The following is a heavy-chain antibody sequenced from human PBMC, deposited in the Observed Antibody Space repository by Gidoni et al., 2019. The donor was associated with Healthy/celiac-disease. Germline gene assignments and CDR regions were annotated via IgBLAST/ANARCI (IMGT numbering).Heavy chain of an antibody. Sequence: QVQLVESGGGVVQPGRSLRLSCAASGFIFSHYGMHWVRQAPGKGLELVAVIWYDGSNKYYADSVKGRFTFSRDNSKNTLYLQMNSLRAEDTAVYYCAREATWTSERYSSGWYYFDYWGQGTLVTVSS. CDR1: GFIFSHYG. J-gene: IGHJ4*02. D-gene: IGHD6-19*01. CDR2: IWYDGSNK. V-gene: IGHV3-33*01. CDR3: AREATWTSERYSSGWYYFDY.